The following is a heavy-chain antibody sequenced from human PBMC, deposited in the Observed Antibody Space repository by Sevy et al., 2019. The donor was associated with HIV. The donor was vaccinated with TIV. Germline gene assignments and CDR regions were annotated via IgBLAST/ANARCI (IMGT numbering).Heavy chain of an antibody. D-gene: IGHD2-2*01. J-gene: IGHJ6*02. CDR2: ISSSSSTI. V-gene: IGHV3-48*01. Sequence: GGSLRLSCAASGFTFSSYSMNWVRQAPGKGLEWVSYISSSSSTIYYADSVKGRFTISRDNAKNSLYLQMNSLRAEDTAVYYCARDSSIVVVPAAMPFYYYYGMDVWGQGTTVTVSS. CDR1: GFTFSSYS. CDR3: ARDSSIVVVPAAMPFYYYYGMDV.